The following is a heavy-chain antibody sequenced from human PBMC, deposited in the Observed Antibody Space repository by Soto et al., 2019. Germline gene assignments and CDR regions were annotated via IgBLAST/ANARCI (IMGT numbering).Heavy chain of an antibody. CDR2: ISYDGSNK. Sequence: QVQLVESGGGVVQPGRSLRLSCAASGFTFSSYGMHWVRQAPGKGLEWVAVISYDGSNKYYADSVNGRFTISRDNSKNTLYLQMNSLRAEDTAVYYCAKDPRFAGWTPLYYFDYWGQGTLVTVSS. CDR1: GFTFSSYG. CDR3: AKDPRFAGWTPLYYFDY. J-gene: IGHJ4*02. D-gene: IGHD6-19*01. V-gene: IGHV3-30*18.